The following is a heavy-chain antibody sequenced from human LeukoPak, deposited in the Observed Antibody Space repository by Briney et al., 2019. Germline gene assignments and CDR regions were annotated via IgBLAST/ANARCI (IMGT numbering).Heavy chain of an antibody. Sequence: GGSLRLSCVVSGITLSNYGMSWVRQAPGKGLEWVSGISERGGSTNYADSVKGRFIISGDTSENTVYLQMNSLRVEDTAVYFCAKRGIVIRAVIIIGFHKEAYYFDYWGQGILVTVSS. CDR2: ISERGGST. CDR3: AKRGIVIRAVIIIGFHKEAYYFDY. D-gene: IGHD3-10*01. CDR1: GITLSNYG. V-gene: IGHV3-23*01. J-gene: IGHJ4*02.